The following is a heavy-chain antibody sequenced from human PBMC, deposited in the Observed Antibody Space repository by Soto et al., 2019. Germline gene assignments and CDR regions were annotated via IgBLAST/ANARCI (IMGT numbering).Heavy chain of an antibody. CDR1: GFTFSSQA. J-gene: IGHJ4*02. D-gene: IGHD1-1*01. CDR2: ISGGGDRT. Sequence: EVQLLESGGDLVQPGGSLRLSCAASGFTFSSQAMGWVRQAPGKGLEWVSVISGGGDRTYYANSVKGRFTISRDNSKNTLYLQVNSLRAEDTAVYYCATQDFRGTTGTTWGQGTLVTVSS. CDR3: ATQDFRGTTGTT. V-gene: IGHV3-23*01.